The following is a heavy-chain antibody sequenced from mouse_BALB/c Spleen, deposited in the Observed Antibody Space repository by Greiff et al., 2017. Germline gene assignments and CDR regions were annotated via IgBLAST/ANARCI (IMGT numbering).Heavy chain of an antibody. CDR3: ERSGYGNVYAMDY. V-gene: IGHV5-17*02. Sequence: EVMLVESGGGLVQPGGSRKLSCAASGFTFSSFCMHWVRQAPEKGLEWVAYISSGSSTIYYADTVKGRFTISRDNPKNTLFLQMTSLGSEDTAMYYCERSGYGNVYAMDYWGQGTSVTVSS. J-gene: IGHJ4*01. D-gene: IGHD2-10*02. CDR2: ISSGSSTI. CDR1: GFTFSSFC.